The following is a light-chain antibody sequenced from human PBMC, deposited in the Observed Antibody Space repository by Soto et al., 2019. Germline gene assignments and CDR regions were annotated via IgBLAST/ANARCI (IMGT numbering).Light chain of an antibody. Sequence: EIVLTQSPGTLSLSPGERATLSCRASQSVSSSYLAWYQQKPGKAPRLLIYGASSRATGIPDRFSGSGSGTDFTLTISRLEPEEFAVYYCQQYGSSSWTFGQGTKV. CDR1: QSVSSSY. CDR2: GAS. CDR3: QQYGSSSWT. V-gene: IGKV3-20*01. J-gene: IGKJ1*01.